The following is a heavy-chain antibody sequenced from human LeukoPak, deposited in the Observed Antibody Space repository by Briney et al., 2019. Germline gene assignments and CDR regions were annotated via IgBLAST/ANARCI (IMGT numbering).Heavy chain of an antibody. CDR1: GFTFSSYS. CDR2: ISSSSSYI. J-gene: IGHJ6*02. Sequence: GGSLRLSCAASGFTFSSYSMNWVRQAPGKGLEWVSSISSSSSYIYYADSVKGRFTISRDNAKNSLYLQMNSLRAEDTAVYYCARETPGYCSGGSCYYYYGMDVWGQGTTVTVSS. D-gene: IGHD2-15*01. CDR3: ARETPGYCSGGSCYYYYGMDV. V-gene: IGHV3-21*01.